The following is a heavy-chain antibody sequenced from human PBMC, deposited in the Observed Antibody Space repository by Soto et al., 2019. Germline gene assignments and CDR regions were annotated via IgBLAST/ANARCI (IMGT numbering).Heavy chain of an antibody. Sequence: QVQLVQSGAEVKKPGASVKVSCKASGYTFTSYGISWVRQAPGQGLEWMGWISAYNDNTNYAQKCQGRVTMTTDTSTSTAYKELRSLRYDDTPLYYCARGQGNYDYWGQGSLVTVSS. CDR2: ISAYNDNT. V-gene: IGHV1-18*01. J-gene: IGHJ4*02. CDR3: ARGQGNYDY. CDR1: GYTFTSYG.